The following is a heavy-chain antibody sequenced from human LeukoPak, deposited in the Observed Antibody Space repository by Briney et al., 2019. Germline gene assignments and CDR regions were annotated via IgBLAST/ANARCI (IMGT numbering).Heavy chain of an antibody. CDR1: GFTFNSYA. D-gene: IGHD1-26*01. Sequence: GRSLRLSCEASGFTFNSYAMHWVRQAPGKGLEWVTFISYDGNNKYYADSVKGRFAISRDNSKNTLYLQMNSLRAEDTAVYYCARDWDNYFDFWGQGTLVTVSS. CDR3: ARDWDNYFDF. CDR2: ISYDGNNK. J-gene: IGHJ4*02. V-gene: IGHV3-30*09.